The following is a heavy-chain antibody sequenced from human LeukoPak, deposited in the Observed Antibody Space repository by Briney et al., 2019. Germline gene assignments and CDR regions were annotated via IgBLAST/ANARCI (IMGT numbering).Heavy chain of an antibody. CDR2: IRSKTNSYAT. CDR3: ARACGTYYGIAFDI. D-gene: IGHD1-26*01. V-gene: IGHV3-73*01. J-gene: IGHJ3*02. CDR1: GLTFSGSA. Sequence: GGSLRLSCAASGLTFSGSAMHWVRQASGKGLEGVGRIRSKTNSYATSYAASVKGRFALSRDDSKNTAYLQMNSLETEDTAVYYCARACGTYYGIAFDIWGQGTMVTVSS.